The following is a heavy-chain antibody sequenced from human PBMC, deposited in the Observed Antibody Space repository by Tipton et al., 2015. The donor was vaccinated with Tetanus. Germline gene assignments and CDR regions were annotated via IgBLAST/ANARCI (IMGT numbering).Heavy chain of an antibody. CDR2: ISTSSTYI. CDR3: ARVVAARQTYTWFDP. J-gene: IGHJ5*02. CDR1: GFTFSSYA. D-gene: IGHD6-6*01. Sequence: SLRLSCAASGFTFSSYAMSWVRQAPGKGLEWVSSISTSSTYIYYADSVKGRFTISRDNAKNSLYLQMNSLRAEDTAVYYCARVVAARQTYTWFDPWGQGTLVTVSS. V-gene: IGHV3-21*01.